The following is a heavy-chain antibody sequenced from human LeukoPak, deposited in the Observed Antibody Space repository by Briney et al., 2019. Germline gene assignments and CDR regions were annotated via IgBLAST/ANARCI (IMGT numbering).Heavy chain of an antibody. Sequence: ASVKVSCKASGYTFTSYYMHWVRQAPGQGLEWMGIINPSGGSTSYAQKFQGRVTMTRDMSTSTVYMELSSLRSEDTAVYYCARALPSYYDILTGYYNDAFDIWGQGTMVTVSS. CDR3: ARALPSYYDILTGYYNDAFDI. D-gene: IGHD3-9*01. CDR2: INPSGGST. V-gene: IGHV1-46*01. CDR1: GYTFTSYY. J-gene: IGHJ3*02.